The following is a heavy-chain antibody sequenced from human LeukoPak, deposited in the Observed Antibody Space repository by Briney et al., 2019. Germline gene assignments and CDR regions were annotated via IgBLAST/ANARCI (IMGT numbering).Heavy chain of an antibody. V-gene: IGHV4-34*01. Sequence: SETLSLTCAVYGGSFSDFYWSWIRQPPGKGLEWIGYIYHSGSTYYNPSLKSRVTISVDRSKNQFSLKLSSVTAADTAVYYCARGNEWELLAIDYWGQGTLVTVSS. D-gene: IGHD1-26*01. CDR3: ARGNEWELLAIDY. CDR1: GGSFSDFY. J-gene: IGHJ4*02. CDR2: IYHSGST.